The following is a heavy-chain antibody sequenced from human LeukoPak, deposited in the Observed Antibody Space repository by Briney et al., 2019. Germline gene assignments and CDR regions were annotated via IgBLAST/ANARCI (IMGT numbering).Heavy chain of an antibody. CDR2: IYYSGST. V-gene: IGHV4-30-4*01. D-gene: IGHD3-10*01. CDR1: GCSISSGDYY. J-gene: IGHJ5*02. CDR3: ARGDGLLLWSGDSVGWFDP. Sequence: SETLSLTCTVSGCSISSGDYYWSWIRQPPGKGLEWIEYIYYSGSTYYNPSLKSRVTISVDTSKNQFSLKLSSVTAADTAVYYCARGDGLLLWSGDSVGWFDPWGQGTLVTVSS.